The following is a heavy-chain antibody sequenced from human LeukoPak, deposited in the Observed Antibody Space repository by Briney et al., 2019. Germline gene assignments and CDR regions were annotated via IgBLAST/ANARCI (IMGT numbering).Heavy chain of an antibody. CDR2: ISWNSGSI. Sequence: GGSLRLSCAASGFTFDDYAMHWVRQAPGKGLEWVSGISWNSGSIGYADSVKGRFTISRDNAKNSLYLQMNSLRAEDTALYCCAKTPGTGTHRPYFDYWGQGTLVTVSS. J-gene: IGHJ4*02. V-gene: IGHV3-9*01. CDR3: AKTPGTGTHRPYFDY. CDR1: GFTFDDYA. D-gene: IGHD3/OR15-3a*01.